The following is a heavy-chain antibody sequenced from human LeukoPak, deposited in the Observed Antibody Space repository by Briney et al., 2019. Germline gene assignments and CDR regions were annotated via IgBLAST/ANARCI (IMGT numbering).Heavy chain of an antibody. CDR1: GFTFDDYG. V-gene: IGHV3-20*04. Sequence: GGSLRLSCAASGFTFDDYGMSWVRQAPGKGLEWVSGINLNGGSTGYADSVKGRFTISRDNAKNSLYLQMNSLRAEDTALYYCARAFPYYSSSSRWFDPWGQGTLVTVSS. CDR2: INLNGGST. D-gene: IGHD6-6*01. J-gene: IGHJ5*02. CDR3: ARAFPYYSSSSRWFDP.